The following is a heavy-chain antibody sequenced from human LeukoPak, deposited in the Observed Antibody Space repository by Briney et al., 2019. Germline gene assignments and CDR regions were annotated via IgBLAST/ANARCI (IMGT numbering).Heavy chain of an antibody. V-gene: IGHV3-30*04. J-gene: IGHJ4*02. Sequence: GRSLRLSCAASGFTFSSYAMHWVRQAPGKGPEWVAVISYDGSNKYYADSVKGRFTISRDNSKNTLYLQMNSLRAEDTAVYYCARARGYSGYALGDYWGQGTLVTVSS. D-gene: IGHD5-12*01. CDR1: GFTFSSYA. CDR2: ISYDGSNK. CDR3: ARARGYSGYALGDY.